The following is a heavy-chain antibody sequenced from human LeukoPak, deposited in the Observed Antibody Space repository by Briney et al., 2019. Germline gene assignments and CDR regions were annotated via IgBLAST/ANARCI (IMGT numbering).Heavy chain of an antibody. CDR1: GFTFSSYE. CDR3: ARATYASGSPYYYDYMDV. J-gene: IGHJ6*03. D-gene: IGHD3-10*01. V-gene: IGHV3-48*03. CDR2: ISNSGSTI. Sequence: GGSLRLSCAASGFTFSSYEMNWVRQAPGKGLEWVSYISNSGSTIYYADPVKGRFTISRDNAKKSLYLQMNSLRAADTALYYCARATYASGSPYYYDYMDVSGKGSTVTVSS.